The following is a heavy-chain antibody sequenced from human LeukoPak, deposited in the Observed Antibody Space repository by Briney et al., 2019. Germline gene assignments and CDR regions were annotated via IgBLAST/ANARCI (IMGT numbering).Heavy chain of an antibody. V-gene: IGHV3-48*03. CDR3: ARATFSSSGHSY. CDR2: ISNSGATI. Sequence: PGGSLRLSCAASGFTFSYYEMSWVRQAPGKGLEWVSYISNSGATIYYADSVKGRFTISRDNAKSSLFLQMNSLRAEDTGVYYCARATFSSSGHSYWGQGTLVTVSS. CDR1: GFTFSYYE. D-gene: IGHD6-13*01. J-gene: IGHJ4*02.